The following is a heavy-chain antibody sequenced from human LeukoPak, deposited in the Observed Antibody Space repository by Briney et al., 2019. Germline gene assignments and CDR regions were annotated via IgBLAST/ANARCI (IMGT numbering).Heavy chain of an antibody. Sequence: PSETLSLTCGVYGGSFSGHYWSWIRQPPGKGLEWIGESIHSGSTNYDPSLESRVTISLDKPRNQFSLKLSSVTAADKAVYYCARGQTQLWFNYWGQGTLVTVSS. CDR3: ARGQTQLWFNY. D-gene: IGHD5-18*01. J-gene: IGHJ4*02. CDR1: GGSFSGHY. CDR2: SIHSGST. V-gene: IGHV4-34*01.